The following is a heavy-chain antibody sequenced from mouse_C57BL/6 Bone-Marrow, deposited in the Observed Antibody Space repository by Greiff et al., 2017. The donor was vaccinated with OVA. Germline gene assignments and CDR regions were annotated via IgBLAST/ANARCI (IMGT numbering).Heavy chain of an antibody. CDR1: GFSLTSYG. J-gene: IGHJ2*01. V-gene: IGHV2-6-1*01. CDR2: IWSDGST. Sequence: VKLMESGPGLVAPSQSLSITCTVSGFSLTSYGVHWVRQPPGKGLEWLVVIWSDGSTTYNSALKSRLSIRKDNSKSQVFLKMNSLQTDDTAMYYCARQDDYDRGFDYWGQGTTLTVSS. CDR3: ARQDDYDRGFDY. D-gene: IGHD2-4*01.